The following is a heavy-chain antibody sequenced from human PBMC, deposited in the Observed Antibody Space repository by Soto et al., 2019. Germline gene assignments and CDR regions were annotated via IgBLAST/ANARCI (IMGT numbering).Heavy chain of an antibody. CDR3: ATVILVDTAMGGYYFDY. Sequence: ASVNVSCKLSGYTLTELSIHWVRQAPGKGLEWMGCFDPEDGETIYAQKFQGRVTMTEDTSTDTAYMELSSLRSEDTAVYYCATVILVDTAMGGYYFDYWGQGTLVTVSA. V-gene: IGHV1-24*01. CDR2: FDPEDGET. D-gene: IGHD5-18*01. CDR1: GYTLTELS. J-gene: IGHJ4*02.